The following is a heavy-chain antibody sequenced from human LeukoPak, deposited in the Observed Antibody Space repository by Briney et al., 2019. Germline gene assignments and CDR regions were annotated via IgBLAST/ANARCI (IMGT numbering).Heavy chain of an antibody. J-gene: IGHJ4*02. V-gene: IGHV1-8*01. D-gene: IGHD3-22*01. Sequence: ASVKVSCKASGYTFTSYDINWVRQATGQGLEWMGWMNPNSGNTGYAQKFQGRVTMTRNTSISTAYMELSSLRSEDTAVYYCARGLEELSYYDSNGYYHPQAYWGQGTLVTVSS. CDR2: MNPNSGNT. CDR1: GYTFTSYD. CDR3: ARGLEELSYYDSNGYYHPQAY.